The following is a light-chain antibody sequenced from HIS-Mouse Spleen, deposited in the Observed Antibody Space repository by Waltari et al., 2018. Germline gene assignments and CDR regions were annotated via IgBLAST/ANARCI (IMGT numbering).Light chain of an antibody. V-gene: IGLV2-8*01. Sequence: GQSVTISCTGTSSDVGGHNYVTWYQQHPGKAPKLMIYEVSKRPSGVPDRFSGSKSGNTASLTVSGLQAEDEADYYCSSYAGSNNLVFGGGTKLTVL. J-gene: IGLJ2*01. CDR1: SSDVGGHNY. CDR2: EVS. CDR3: SSYAGSNNLV.